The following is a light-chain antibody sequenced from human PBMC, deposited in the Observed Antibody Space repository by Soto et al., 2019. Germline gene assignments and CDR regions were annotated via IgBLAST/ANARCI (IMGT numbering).Light chain of an antibody. CDR3: QSYDTSLSGAWV. Sequence: QSVLTQPPSVSGAPGQRITISCTGSPSNIGAGFDVHWYQQFPGTAPKLLIYGTTSRPSRVPDRFSGSQSGTSASLAITGLQAGDAADYYCQSYDTSLSGAWVFGGGTKVTVL. CDR1: PSNIGAGFD. J-gene: IGLJ3*02. V-gene: IGLV1-40*01. CDR2: GTT.